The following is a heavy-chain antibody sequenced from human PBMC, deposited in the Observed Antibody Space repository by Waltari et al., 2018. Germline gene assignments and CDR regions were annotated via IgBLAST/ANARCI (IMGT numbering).Heavy chain of an antibody. V-gene: IGHV3-21*01. CDR2: ISSRSDYI. Sequence: EVQLVESGGGLVKPGGSLRLACAASGFTFSSYSMTWVRQAPGKGLEWVSSISSRSDYIYYADSVKGRFTISRDNAMNSLYLHMNSLRAEDTAMYYCARETGSYDYWGQGTLVTVSS. J-gene: IGHJ4*02. D-gene: IGHD1-26*01. CDR1: GFTFSSYS. CDR3: ARETGSYDY.